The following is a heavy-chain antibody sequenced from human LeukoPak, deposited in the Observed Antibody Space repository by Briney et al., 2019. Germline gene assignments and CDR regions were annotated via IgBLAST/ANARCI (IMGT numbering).Heavy chain of an antibody. J-gene: IGHJ4*02. D-gene: IGHD3-9*01. CDR3: AREYYDVLTGYYIDY. V-gene: IGHV4-39*07. Sequence: SETLSLTCIVSGGSISGSGYYWGWIRQPPGKGPEWIGIINYSGNTYYKPSLKSRVTISVDTSKNQFSLKLGSVAAADTAVYYCAREYYDVLTGYYIDYWGQGALVTVSS. CDR1: GGSISGSGYY. CDR2: INYSGNT.